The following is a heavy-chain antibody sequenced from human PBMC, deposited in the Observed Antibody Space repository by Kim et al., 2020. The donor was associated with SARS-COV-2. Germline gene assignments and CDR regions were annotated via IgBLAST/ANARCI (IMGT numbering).Heavy chain of an antibody. CDR3: ARGVGGNFDY. V-gene: IGHV3-48*04. D-gene: IGHD1-26*01. J-gene: IGHJ4*02. Sequence: TIYYADSVKGRFTISRDNAKNSLYLQMNSLRAEDTAVYYCARGVGGNFDYWGQGTLVTVSS. CDR2: TI.